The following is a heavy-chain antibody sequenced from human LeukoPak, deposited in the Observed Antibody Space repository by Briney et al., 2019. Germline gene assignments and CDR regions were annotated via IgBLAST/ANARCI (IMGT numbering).Heavy chain of an antibody. CDR2: IKEDGSEK. V-gene: IGHV3-7*01. Sequence: GGSLRLSCAASGFTFSSYWMSWVRQAPGKGLEWVANIKEDGSEKYYVDSVKGRFTISRDYAENSLYLQMNNLRVEDTAVYYCAREWAYDYWGQGTLVTVSS. CDR3: AREWAYDY. J-gene: IGHJ4*02. CDR1: GFTFSSYW.